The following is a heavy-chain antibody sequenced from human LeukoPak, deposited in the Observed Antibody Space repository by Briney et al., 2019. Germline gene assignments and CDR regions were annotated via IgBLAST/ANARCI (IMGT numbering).Heavy chain of an antibody. CDR3: ARGRETYYYDSSGEQDAFDI. CDR2: IIPILGIA. CDR1: GGTFSSYA. D-gene: IGHD3-22*01. J-gene: IGHJ3*02. Sequence: SVKVSCKASGGTFSSYAISWVRQAPGQGLEWMGRIIPILGIANYAQKFQGRVTITADKSTSTAYMELSSLRSEDTAVYYCARGRETYYYDSSGEQDAFDIWGQGTMVTVSS. V-gene: IGHV1-69*04.